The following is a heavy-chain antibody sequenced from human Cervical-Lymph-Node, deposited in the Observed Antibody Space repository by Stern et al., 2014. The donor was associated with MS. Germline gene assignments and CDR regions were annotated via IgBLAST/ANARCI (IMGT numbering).Heavy chain of an antibody. V-gene: IGHV5-51*01. Sequence: VPLVQSGAELIRPGESLKISCKGSGFKFSIYWIAWVRQMPGKGLEWMGIIYPGDSETRSSPSFQAQVTMSADKSTSTAFLQWSSLNASDTAMYFCARQTTAWASDVWGQGTLVTVSS. CDR2: IYPGDSET. J-gene: IGHJ4*02. D-gene: IGHD1-14*01. CDR1: GFKFSIYW. CDR3: ARQTTAWASDV.